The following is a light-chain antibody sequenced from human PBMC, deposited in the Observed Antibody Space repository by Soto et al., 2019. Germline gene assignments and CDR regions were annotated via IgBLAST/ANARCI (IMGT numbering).Light chain of an antibody. V-gene: IGKV1-8*01. J-gene: IGKJ1*01. CDR3: QQYSSYPRT. Sequence: AIRMTQSPSSLSASTGDRVTITCRASQGISSYLAWYQQKPGKAPKLLIYAAATLQSGVPSRFSGSGSGTDFTLTISCLQSDDFATYYCQQYSSYPRTFGQGTKVEIK. CDR2: AAA. CDR1: QGISSY.